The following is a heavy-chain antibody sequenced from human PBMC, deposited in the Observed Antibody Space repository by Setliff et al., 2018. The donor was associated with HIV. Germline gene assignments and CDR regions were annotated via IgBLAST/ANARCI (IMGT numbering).Heavy chain of an antibody. V-gene: IGHV4-34*08. CDR1: GFTFSSYW. D-gene: IGHD4-17*01. CDR3: AIFFVTSVTTQDH. CDR2: NDRGHI. J-gene: IGHJ4*02. Sequence: LSCAASGFTFSSYWISWVRQAPGKGLEWVANDRGHINYNPSLKSRVTISQDTSKRQFSLRMTSVTAADTAVYYCAIFFVTSVTTQDHWGQGTLVTVSS.